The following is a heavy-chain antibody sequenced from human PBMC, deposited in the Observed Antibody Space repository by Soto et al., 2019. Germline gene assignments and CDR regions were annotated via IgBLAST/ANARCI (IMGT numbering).Heavy chain of an antibody. CDR2: IYYSGST. CDR3: ARRGYYAISAFDI. V-gene: IGHV4-39*01. D-gene: IGHD2-8*01. J-gene: IGHJ3*02. Sequence: TLSLTCPLSIGAISNSSYYWGWIGQPPGKGLEWIGSIYYSGSTYYNPSLKSRVTISVDTSKNQFSLKLSSVTAADTAVYYCARRGYYAISAFDIWGQGTMVT. CDR1: IGAISNSSYY.